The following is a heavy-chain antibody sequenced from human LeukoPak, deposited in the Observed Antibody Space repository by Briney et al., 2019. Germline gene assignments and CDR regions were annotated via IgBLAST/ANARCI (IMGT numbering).Heavy chain of an antibody. CDR3: AKDEDIAVAGTLWGYYYYMDV. Sequence: GGSLRPSCASSGFTFSSYAMSWVRQAPGKGLEWVSAISGSGGSTYYADSVKGRFTISRDNSKNTLYLQMNSLRAEDTAVYYCAKDEDIAVAGTLWGYYYYMDVWGKGTTVTVSS. CDR2: ISGSGGST. V-gene: IGHV3-23*01. CDR1: GFTFSSYA. D-gene: IGHD6-19*01. J-gene: IGHJ6*03.